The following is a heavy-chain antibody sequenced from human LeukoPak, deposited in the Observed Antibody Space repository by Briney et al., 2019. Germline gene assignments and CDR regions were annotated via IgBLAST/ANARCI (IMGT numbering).Heavy chain of an antibody. V-gene: IGHV5-51*01. J-gene: IGHJ4*02. Sequence: GESLKISCKGSGYSFTNYWIGWVRQMPGKGLEWMGIIYPGDSSTRYSPSFQGQVTISADKSISTAYLQWSSLKASDTAMYYCARLPFDTVVTPLFDYWGQGTLVTVSS. CDR1: GYSFTNYW. CDR3: ARLPFDTVVTPLFDY. CDR2: IYPGDSST. D-gene: IGHD4-23*01.